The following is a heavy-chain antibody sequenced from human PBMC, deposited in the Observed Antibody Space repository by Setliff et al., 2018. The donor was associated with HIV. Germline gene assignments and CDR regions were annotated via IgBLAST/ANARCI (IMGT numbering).Heavy chain of an antibody. Sequence: PGGSLRLSCAASGFTFSSYEMNWVRQAPGKGLEWVSYISSSGSTIYYADSVKGRFTISRDNAKNSLYLQMNSLRPEDTAVYYCARDPILGGPDFFDYWGQGTLVTVSS. CDR2: ISSSGSTI. J-gene: IGHJ4*02. V-gene: IGHV3-48*03. CDR3: ARDPILGGPDFFDY. CDR1: GFTFSSYE. D-gene: IGHD1-26*01.